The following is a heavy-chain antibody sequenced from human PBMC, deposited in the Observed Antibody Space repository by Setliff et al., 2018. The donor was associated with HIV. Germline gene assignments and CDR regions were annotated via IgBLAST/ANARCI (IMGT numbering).Heavy chain of an antibody. CDR3: ARDAPGYSHVLDF. J-gene: IGHJ4*02. D-gene: IGHD5-18*01. CDR2: INDRGDYI. V-gene: IGHV3-23*01. CDR1: GFTFSSYA. Sequence: PGGSLRLSCAASGFTFSSYAMGWVRQAPGKGLEWVSAINDRGDYIYYADFARGRFTISRDSSKNTLYLQMNSLRAEDTALYFCARDAPGYSHVLDFWGQGTLVTVSS.